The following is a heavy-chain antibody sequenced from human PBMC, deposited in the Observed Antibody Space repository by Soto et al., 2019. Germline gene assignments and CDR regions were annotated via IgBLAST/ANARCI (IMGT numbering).Heavy chain of an antibody. CDR1: GFTFSSYA. Sequence: GGSLRLSCAASGFTFSSYAMSWVRQAPGMGLEWVSAIYHSDGTTYYADSVKGRFTISRDNSKNTLYLQMNSLRAEDTAVYYCAKHSSGWRFDSWGQGTLVTVSS. CDR2: IYHSDGTT. CDR3: AKHSSGWRFDS. J-gene: IGHJ4*02. V-gene: IGHV3-23*01. D-gene: IGHD6-19*01.